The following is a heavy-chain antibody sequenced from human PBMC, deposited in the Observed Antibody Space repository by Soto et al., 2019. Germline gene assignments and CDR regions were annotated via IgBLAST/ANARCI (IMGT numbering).Heavy chain of an antibody. CDR3: AASIFYYGMDI. CDR1: GYTFTNYW. J-gene: IGHJ6*02. V-gene: IGHV5-51*01. Sequence: GASLKISCKGSGYTFTNYWIGWVRGMPGKGLEWMGIIYPGDSDTKYNPSYQGQVTISADKSITTTYLQWSSLKASDTAIYYCAASIFYYGMDIWGQGTTVTVSS. CDR2: IYPGDSDT.